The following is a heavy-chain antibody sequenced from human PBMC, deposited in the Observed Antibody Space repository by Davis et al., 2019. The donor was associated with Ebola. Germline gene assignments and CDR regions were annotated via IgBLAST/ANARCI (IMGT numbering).Heavy chain of an antibody. CDR3: ARRSSSWQRFDP. V-gene: IGHV4-59*12. J-gene: IGHJ5*02. Sequence: MPSETLSLTCTVSGGSISSYYWSWIRQPPGKGLEWIGYIYYSGSTNYNPSLKSRVTISVDTSKNQFSLKLSSVTAADTAVYYCARRSSSWQRFDPWGQGTLVTVSS. CDR1: GGSISSYY. CDR2: IYYSGST. D-gene: IGHD6-13*01.